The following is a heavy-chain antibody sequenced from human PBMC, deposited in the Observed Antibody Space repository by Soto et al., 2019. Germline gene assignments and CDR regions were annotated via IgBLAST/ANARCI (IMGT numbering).Heavy chain of an antibody. V-gene: IGHV2-5*02. CDR1: GFSLNASSVG. CDR2: SYWADDK. Sequence: SGPTLVNPRQTLTLTCAVFGFSLNASSVGVVWIRQSPGKALEWLGLSYWADDKYCSPXLNSRLTINRHTSVNPLVLTITSMDAVXTGKEHCATTRGHGNSWYFAFRGQRTPVPVSS. J-gene: IGHJ4*02. CDR3: ATTRGHGNSWYFAF. D-gene: IGHD3-10*01.